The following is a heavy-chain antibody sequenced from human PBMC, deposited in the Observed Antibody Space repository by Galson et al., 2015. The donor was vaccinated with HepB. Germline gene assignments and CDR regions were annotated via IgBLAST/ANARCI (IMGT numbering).Heavy chain of an antibody. V-gene: IGHV4-39*01. CDR3: ARCDALVTGIPIYYFHY. CDR2: IYYSGST. Sequence: SETLSLTCTVSGGSIRSSSYFWGWIRQPPGKGLEWIGTIYYSGSTYYNPSLKSRVTISVNTSKNQFSLKLSSVTAADTAVYFCARCDALVTGIPIYYFHYWGQGTLVTVSS. D-gene: IGHD2-21*02. CDR1: GGSIRSSSYF. J-gene: IGHJ4*02.